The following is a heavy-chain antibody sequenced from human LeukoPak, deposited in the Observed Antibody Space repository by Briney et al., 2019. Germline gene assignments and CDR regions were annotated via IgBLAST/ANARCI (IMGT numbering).Heavy chain of an antibody. Sequence: ASVKVSCKTSGYTFTGYYMHWVRQAPGQGLEWMGWFNPNTGGTNYAQKFQGRVTMTSDTSISTAYMELSSLRSDDTAVYYCARAPMIVVVFPPRLDFWGQGTLVTVSS. CDR3: ARAPMIVVVFPPRLDF. D-gene: IGHD3-22*01. V-gene: IGHV1-2*02. J-gene: IGHJ4*02. CDR1: GYTFTGYY. CDR2: FNPNTGGT.